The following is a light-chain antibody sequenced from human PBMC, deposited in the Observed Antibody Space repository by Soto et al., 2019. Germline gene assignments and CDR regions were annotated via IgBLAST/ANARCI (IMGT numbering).Light chain of an antibody. J-gene: IGLJ2*01. CDR3: STWDDSLNGVV. CDR2: SNH. V-gene: IGLV1-44*01. Sequence: QSVLTQPPSASGTPGQRVTISCSGSNSNIGSKTVNWYQHLPGPAPKLLIYSNHHRPSGVPDRFSASKSGTSASLAISGLQSEDEADYYCSTWDDSLNGVVFGGGTKLTVL. CDR1: NSNIGSKT.